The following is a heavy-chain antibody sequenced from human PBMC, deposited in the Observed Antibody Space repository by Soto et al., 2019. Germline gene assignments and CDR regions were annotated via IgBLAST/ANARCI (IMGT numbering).Heavy chain of an antibody. CDR1: GFSLSTSGVG. CDR2: IYWDDDK. CDR3: AHSPWTGTKDYFEY. D-gene: IGHD1-1*01. V-gene: IGHV2-5*02. J-gene: IGHJ4*02. Sequence: QITLEESGPPRVKPTQSLALTCTFSGFSLSTSGVGVGGVRQPPGKALEWLALIYWDDDKRYSPSLQSRLTITKDTAKNQVVLIMINMDPVDTATYCCAHSPWTGTKDYFEYWGQGTLVTVSS.